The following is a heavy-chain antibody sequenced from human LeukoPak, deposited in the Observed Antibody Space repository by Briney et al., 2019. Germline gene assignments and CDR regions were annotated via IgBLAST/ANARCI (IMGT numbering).Heavy chain of an antibody. CDR1: GSTFTGYY. CDR2: INPNSGGT. V-gene: IGHV1-2*02. CDR3: ASQTFRGEYSY. D-gene: IGHD3-16*01. J-gene: IGHJ4*02. Sequence: ASVKVSCKASGSTFTGYYMHWVRQAPGQGLEWMGWINPNSGGTKYAQKFQGRVIMTRDTSISTVYMELSRLRSDDTAVYYCASQTFRGEYSYWGRGTLVTVSS.